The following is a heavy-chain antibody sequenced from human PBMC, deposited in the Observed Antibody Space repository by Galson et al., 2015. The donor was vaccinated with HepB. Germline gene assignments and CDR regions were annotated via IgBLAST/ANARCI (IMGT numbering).Heavy chain of an antibody. V-gene: IGHV3-30*04. CDR3: ATLYKWNYFYFQH. J-gene: IGHJ1*01. Sequence: LRLSCAASGFNLRNYAMHGVRRALGEGREGVAIISSDGSNKYYADSVKGRFTISRDNSKNTLYLQMNSLRAEDTAVYYCATLYKWNYFYFQHWGQGTLVTVSS. D-gene: IGHD1-7*01. CDR2: ISSDGSNK. CDR1: GFNLRNYA.